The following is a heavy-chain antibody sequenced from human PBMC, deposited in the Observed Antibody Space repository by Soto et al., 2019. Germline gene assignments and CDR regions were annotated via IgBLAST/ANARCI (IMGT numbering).Heavy chain of an antibody. CDR3: AKTSYDFYYMDV. J-gene: IGHJ6*03. D-gene: IGHD3-3*01. CDR2: ISVDGRDT. V-gene: IGHV3-74*03. CDR1: GFTLSDYW. Sequence: PGGSLRLSCAASGFTLSDYWMHWVRQVPGKGLLWVSRISVDGRDTTYADSVKGRFTISRDNAKNTLYLQMDSLRAEDTAVYYCAKTSYDFYYMDVWGKGTTVTVSS.